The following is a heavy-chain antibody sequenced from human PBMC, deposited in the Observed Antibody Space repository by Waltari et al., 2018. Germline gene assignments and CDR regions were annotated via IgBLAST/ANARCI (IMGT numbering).Heavy chain of an antibody. CDR3: ARHSDGAFGINWFDP. D-gene: IGHD3-16*01. V-gene: IGHV3-30*02. CDR1: GFALSSYG. J-gene: IGHJ5*02. Sequence: QVQLVESGGGVVQPGGSLRLSCAASGFALSSYGMHWVRQAPGKGLEWVAFIRFDGSNTYYADSVKGRFTISRDNSKNTLYLQMNSLRAEDTAVYYCARHSDGAFGINWFDPWGQGTLVTVSS. CDR2: IRFDGSNT.